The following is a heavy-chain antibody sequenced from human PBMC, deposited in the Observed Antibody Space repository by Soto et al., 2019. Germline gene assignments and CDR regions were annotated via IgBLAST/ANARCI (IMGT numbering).Heavy chain of an antibody. J-gene: IGHJ4*02. V-gene: IGHV3-21*01. Sequence: GGFLRLSCAASGFTFSSYSMNWVRQAPGKGLEWVSSISSSSSYIYYADSVKGRFTISRDSAKNSLYLQMNSLRAEDTAVYYCASIGARITMVRGVITDSWGQGTLVTVSS. D-gene: IGHD3-10*01. CDR2: ISSSSSYI. CDR1: GFTFSSYS. CDR3: ASIGARITMVRGVITDS.